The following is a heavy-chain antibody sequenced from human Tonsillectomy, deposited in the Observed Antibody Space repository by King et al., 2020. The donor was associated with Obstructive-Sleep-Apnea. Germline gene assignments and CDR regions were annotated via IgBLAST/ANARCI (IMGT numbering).Heavy chain of an antibody. CDR3: ATGGGGSGWYGFDY. CDR2: ISYDGRIK. Sequence: VQLVESGGGVVQPGKPLTVSCAASGFTFSSYAMHWVRQAPGKGLEWVALISYDGRIKYYADPVKGRFTISRDNSKNTVYLHMNSLRADDTAVYYCATGGGGSGWYGFDYWGQGTLVTVSS. CDR1: GFTFSSYA. V-gene: IGHV3-30*04. D-gene: IGHD6-19*01. J-gene: IGHJ4*02.